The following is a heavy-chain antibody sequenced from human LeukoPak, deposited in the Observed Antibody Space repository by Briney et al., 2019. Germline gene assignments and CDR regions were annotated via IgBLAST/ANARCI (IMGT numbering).Heavy chain of an antibody. V-gene: IGHV4-59*01. CDR3: ARMGYYYYGMDV. J-gene: IGHJ6*02. CDR2: IYYSGST. CDR1: GGSISSYY. D-gene: IGHD3-16*01. Sequence: SETLSLTCTVSGGSISSYYWSWIRQPPGKGLEWIGYIYYSGSTNYNPSLKSRVTISVDTSKNQFSLKLSSVTAADTAVYYCARMGYYYYGMDVWGQGTTVTVSS.